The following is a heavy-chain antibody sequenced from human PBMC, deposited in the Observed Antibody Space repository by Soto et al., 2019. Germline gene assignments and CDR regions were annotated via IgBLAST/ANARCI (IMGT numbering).Heavy chain of an antibody. D-gene: IGHD4-17*01. Sequence: SETLSLTCTVSGFSISSGGYYWSWIRQHPGKGLEWIGYIYYSGSTYYNPSLKSRVTISVDTSKNQFSPKLSSVTAADTAVYYCARGNGNDYGDYESENWFDPWGQGTLVTVSS. V-gene: IGHV4-31*03. CDR1: GFSISSGGYY. CDR3: ARGNGNDYGDYESENWFDP. J-gene: IGHJ5*02. CDR2: IYYSGST.